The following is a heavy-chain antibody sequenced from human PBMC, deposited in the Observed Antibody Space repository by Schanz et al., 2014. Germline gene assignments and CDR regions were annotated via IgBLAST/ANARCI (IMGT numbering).Heavy chain of an antibody. Sequence: QVQLQESGPGLEKPSETLSLTCTVSGGSISSHYWSWVRQAPGEGLEWIAYLLSSERAKYNPSLDSRSTLSLDTSKSQFSLHLRYVTAADTAVYYCATIPRGNIYGYFDYWGQGSLVTVSS. CDR3: ATIPRGNIYGYFDY. CDR2: LLSSERA. J-gene: IGHJ4*02. D-gene: IGHD5-18*01. V-gene: IGHV4-59*11. CDR1: GGSISSHY.